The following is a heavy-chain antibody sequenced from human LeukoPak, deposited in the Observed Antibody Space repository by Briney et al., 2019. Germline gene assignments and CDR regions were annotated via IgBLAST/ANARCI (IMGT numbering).Heavy chain of an antibody. CDR3: ARDRWYAFDL. Sequence: ASVRVSCEASGYTLTIYGISWVRQAPGKGLEWLGCVSANSGNTIYAERCQGRVGMARNTSTCTAYMDLTSLRYDDTAVYYCARDRWYAFDLWGQGTLLTVSS. V-gene: IGHV1-18*01. CDR1: GYTLTIYG. J-gene: IGHJ4*02. D-gene: IGHD6-13*01. CDR2: VSANSGNT.